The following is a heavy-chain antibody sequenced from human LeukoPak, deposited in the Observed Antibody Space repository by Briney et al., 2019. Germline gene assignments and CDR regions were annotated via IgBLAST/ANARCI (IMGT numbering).Heavy chain of an antibody. J-gene: IGHJ4*02. V-gene: IGHV3-66*01. CDR1: GFTVSRSY. D-gene: IGHD5-18*01. CDR2: IYSDGST. CDR3: ATARGYSYGFAY. Sequence: GGSLRLSCAASGFTVSRSYMTWVRQAPGKGLEWVSVIYSDGSTYYADSVKGRFTISRDNSKNTLYLQMNSLRAEDTAVYYCATARGYSYGFAYWGQGTLVTVSS.